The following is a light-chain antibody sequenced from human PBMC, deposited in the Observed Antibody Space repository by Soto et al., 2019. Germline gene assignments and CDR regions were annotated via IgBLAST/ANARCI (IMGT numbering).Light chain of an antibody. V-gene: IGKV1D-13*01. Sequence: AIQLTQSPSSLSASVGDRVTITCRASQGISSALAWYQQKPGKAPGLLIYDASSLESGVPSRFSGSGSGTDFTLTISSLQPEDFATYYCQQFTDYPLTFGGGTKVDIK. CDR3: QQFTDYPLT. CDR2: DAS. CDR1: QGISSA. J-gene: IGKJ4*01.